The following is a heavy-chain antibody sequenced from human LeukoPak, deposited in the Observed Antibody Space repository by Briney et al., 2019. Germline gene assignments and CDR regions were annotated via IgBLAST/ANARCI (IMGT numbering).Heavy chain of an antibody. CDR3: ARGVRWGHRRLWFGELERHYYMTA. D-gene: IGHD3-10*01. CDR2: INHSGST. CDR1: YGPFSCFH. V-gene: IGHV4-34*01. Sequence: PSETLSLACAVYYGPFSCFHLIWIRQPPGKGLEWIGEINHSGSTNYNPSLKSRVTISVDTSKNQFSLKLSSVTAADTAVYYCARGVRWGHRRLWFGELERHYYMTAWGKGTTVTVSS. J-gene: IGHJ6*03.